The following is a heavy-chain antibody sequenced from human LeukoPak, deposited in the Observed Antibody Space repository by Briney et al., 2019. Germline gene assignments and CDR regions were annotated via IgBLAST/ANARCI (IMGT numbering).Heavy chain of an antibody. CDR2: INPNSGGT. Sequence: ASVKVSCKASGYTFTGYYMHWVRQAPGQGLEWMGWINPNSGGTNYAQKFQGKVTMTRDTSISTAYMELSRLRSDDTAVYYCALYDSSGYVAFDIWGQGTMVTVSS. CDR3: ALYDSSGYVAFDI. D-gene: IGHD3-22*01. J-gene: IGHJ3*02. CDR1: GYTFTGYY. V-gene: IGHV1-2*02.